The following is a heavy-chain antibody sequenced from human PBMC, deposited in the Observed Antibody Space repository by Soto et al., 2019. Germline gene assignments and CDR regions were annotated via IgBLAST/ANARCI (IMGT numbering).Heavy chain of an antibody. V-gene: IGHV1-46*03. CDR3: ARAGGSGKYYYYYGMDV. CDR1: GYTFTSYY. D-gene: IGHD2-15*01. CDR2: INPSGGST. Sequence: GASVKVSCKSSGYTFTSYYMHCVRQAPGQGLEWMGIINPSGGSTSYAQKFQGRVTMTRDTSTSTVYMELSSLRSEDTAVYYCARAGGSGKYYYYYGMDVWGQGTTVTVSS. J-gene: IGHJ6*02.